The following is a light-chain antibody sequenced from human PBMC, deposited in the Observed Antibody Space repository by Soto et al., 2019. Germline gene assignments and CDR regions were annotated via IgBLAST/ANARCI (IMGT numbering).Light chain of an antibody. Sequence: EIVMTQSPATLSVSPGERATLSCRASQSVSSNLAWYQQKPGQAPRLLIYGASNRATGSPDRFSGSGSGTDFTLTISRLEPEDFAVYYCQHYGSSSYTFGQGTKLEIK. CDR3: QHYGSSSYT. CDR2: GAS. V-gene: IGKV3-20*01. J-gene: IGKJ2*01. CDR1: QSVSSN.